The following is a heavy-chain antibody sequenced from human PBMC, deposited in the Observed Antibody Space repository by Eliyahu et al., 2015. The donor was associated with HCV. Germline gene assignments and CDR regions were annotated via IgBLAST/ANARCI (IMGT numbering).Heavy chain of an antibody. CDR2: ISGSGGST. V-gene: IGHV3-23*01. D-gene: IGHD6-6*01. CDR3: AKDPPRPRIAARPYYYGMDV. CDR1: GFTFSSYA. Sequence: EVQLLESGGGLVQPGGSLRLSCAASGFTFSSYAXXWVRQXXGKGLEWVSAISGSGGSTYYADSVKGRFTISRDNSKNTLYLQMNSLRAEDTAVYYCAKDPPRPRIAARPYYYGMDVWGQGTTVTVSS. J-gene: IGHJ6*02.